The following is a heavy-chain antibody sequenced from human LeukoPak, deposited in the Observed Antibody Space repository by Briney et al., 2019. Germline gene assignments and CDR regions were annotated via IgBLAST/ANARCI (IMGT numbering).Heavy chain of an antibody. CDR3: AHSQYYDSSGGAFDI. Sequence: ESGPTLVNLTQTLTLICTFSGFSLSTSGVGVGWIRQPPGKALEWLALIYWDDDKLYSPSLKSRLTITKDTSKNHVVLAMTNMDPVDTATYYCAHSQYYDSSGGAFDIWGQGTRVTVSS. CDR2: IYWDDDK. CDR1: GFSLSTSGVG. J-gene: IGHJ3*02. D-gene: IGHD3-22*01. V-gene: IGHV2-5*02.